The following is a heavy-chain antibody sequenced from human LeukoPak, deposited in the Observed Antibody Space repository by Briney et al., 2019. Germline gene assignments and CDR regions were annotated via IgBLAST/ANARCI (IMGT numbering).Heavy chain of an antibody. J-gene: IGHJ4*02. CDR1: GFTVSSNY. V-gene: IGHV3-66*01. CDR2: IYSGGST. Sequence: GGSLRLSCAASGFTVSSNYMSWVRHAPGKGLEWVSVIYSGGSTYYADSVKGRFTISRDNSKNTLYLQMNSLRVEDTAVYYCARGGGYDTLDYWGQGTLVTVSS. CDR3: ARGGGYDTLDY. D-gene: IGHD5-12*01.